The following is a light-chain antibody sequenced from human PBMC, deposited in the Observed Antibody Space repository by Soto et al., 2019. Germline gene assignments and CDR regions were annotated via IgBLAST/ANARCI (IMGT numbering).Light chain of an antibody. CDR3: GSYTGSIDV. CDR1: SSDVGGYEF. J-gene: IGLJ1*01. CDR2: EVS. Sequence: QSALTQPASVAGSPGQSITISCTGTSSDVGGYEFVSWYQQHPGKAPKLMIYEVSNRPSGVSSRFSGSKSGNTASLTISGLQAEDEADYYCGSYTGSIDVSGTGTKVTVL. V-gene: IGLV2-14*01.